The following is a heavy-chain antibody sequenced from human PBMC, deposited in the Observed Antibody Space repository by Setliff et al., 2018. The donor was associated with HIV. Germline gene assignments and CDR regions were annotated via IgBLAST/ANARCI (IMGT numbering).Heavy chain of an antibody. CDR1: GFTFSSYW. J-gene: IGHJ4*02. CDR2: ISGDGANT. CDR3: ARDGGEY. V-gene: IGHV3-74*01. Sequence: GGSLRLSCTASGFTFSSYWMHWVRQPPGKGLVWVSRISGDGANTDAADSVQGRFTVSRDNAENSVYLQMNSLRAEDTAVYYCARDGGEYWGQGTLVTVSS. D-gene: IGHD3-16*01.